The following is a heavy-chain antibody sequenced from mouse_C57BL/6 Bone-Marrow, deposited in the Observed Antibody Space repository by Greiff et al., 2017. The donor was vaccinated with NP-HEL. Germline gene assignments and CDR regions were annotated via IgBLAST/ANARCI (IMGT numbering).Heavy chain of an antibody. V-gene: IGHV5-17*01. CDR1: GFTFSDYG. J-gene: IGHJ4*01. Sequence: EVKLMESGGGLVKPGGSLKLSCAASGFTFSDYGMHWVRQAPEKGLEWVAYISSGSSTIYYADTVKGRFTISRDNAKNTLFLQMTSLRSEDTAMYYCARITTVVATEAMDYWGQGTSVTVSS. D-gene: IGHD1-1*01. CDR3: ARITTVVATEAMDY. CDR2: ISSGSSTI.